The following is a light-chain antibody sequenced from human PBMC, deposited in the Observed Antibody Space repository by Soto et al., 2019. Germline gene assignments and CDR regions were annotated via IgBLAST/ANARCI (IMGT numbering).Light chain of an antibody. CDR2: GAT. J-gene: IGKJ4*01. Sequence: DIQMTQSPSSLSASVGDRVTITCRASQSISSYLNWYQQKPGKAPKPLISGATSLRSGVPSRFSGSGSGTDFTLTISSLQPEDFATYYCQQGYSSPLTFGGGTKVEIK. CDR1: QSISSY. V-gene: IGKV1-39*01. CDR3: QQGYSSPLT.